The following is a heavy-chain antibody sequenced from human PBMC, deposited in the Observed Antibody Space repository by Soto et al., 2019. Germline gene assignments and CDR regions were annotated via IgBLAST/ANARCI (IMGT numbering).Heavy chain of an antibody. V-gene: IGHV3-23*01. CDR3: AKGGSWFYYYGMDV. Sequence: EVQLLESGGGLVQPGGSLRLSCAASGFTFSSYATSWVRQAPGKGLEWVSAISGSGGSTYYADSVKGRFTISRDNSKNTLYLQMNSLRAEDTAVYYCAKGGSWFYYYGMDVWGQGTTVTVSS. CDR1: GFTFSSYA. CDR2: ISGSGGST. D-gene: IGHD6-13*01. J-gene: IGHJ6*02.